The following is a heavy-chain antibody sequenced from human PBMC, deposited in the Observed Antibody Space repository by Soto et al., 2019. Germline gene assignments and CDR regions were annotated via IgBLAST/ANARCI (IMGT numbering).Heavy chain of an antibody. D-gene: IGHD4-17*01. CDR3: ASLDYGDYTGGH. CDR1: GGSISSGDYY. Sequence: QVQLQESGPGLVKPSQTLSLTCTVSGGSISSGDYYWSWIRQPPGKGLQWIGYIYYSGSTYYNPTLKSRVTISVDTSKNQFSLKLSAVTAADTGVYCWASLDYGDYTGGHWGQGTLVTVSS. CDR2: IYYSGST. V-gene: IGHV4-30-4*01. J-gene: IGHJ4*02.